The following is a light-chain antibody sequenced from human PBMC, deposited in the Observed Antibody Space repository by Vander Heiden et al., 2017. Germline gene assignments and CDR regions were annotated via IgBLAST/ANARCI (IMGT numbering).Light chain of an antibody. CDR3: QQYDRTPYS. V-gene: IGKV4-1*01. CDR1: QSVFYSSSNKNY. J-gene: IGKJ2*03. CDR2: WAS. Sequence: DIVMTQSPDSLAVSLGERATINCKSSQSVFYSSSNKNYLAWYQHKPGQPPKLLIYWASTRESGVPDRFSGSGSGTDFTLTISSLHAEDVAVYYCQQYDRTPYSFGRGTKLEIK.